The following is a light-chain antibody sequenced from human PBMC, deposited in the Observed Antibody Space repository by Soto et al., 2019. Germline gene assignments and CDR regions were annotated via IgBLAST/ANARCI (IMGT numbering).Light chain of an antibody. V-gene: IGKV2-28*01. CDR3: MQALQTPRVT. J-gene: IGKJ4*01. CDR2: LGS. Sequence: EIVMTQSPLSMLVFPVESASISCRSTQNLLYSNGYNYLDWYLQKPVQSPQLLIYLGSNRASGVPDRCSGSGSGTDFKLKISRGEAEDVGVYYCMQALQTPRVTFGGGTKVEIK. CDR1: QNLLYSNGYNY.